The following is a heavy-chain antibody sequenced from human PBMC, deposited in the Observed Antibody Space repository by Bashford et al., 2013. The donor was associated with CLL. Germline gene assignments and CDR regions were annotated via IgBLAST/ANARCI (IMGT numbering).Heavy chain of an antibody. D-gene: IGHD4-17*01. V-gene: IGHV4-34*01. CDR2: SIMMEAP. CDR3: ARVPYGDPGFATQGWLDP. J-gene: IGHJ5*02. CDR1: GGVLQWLL. Sequence: SETLSLTCAVYGGVLQWLLLELDPPAPTERGRGVDWGKSIMMEAPTTTRPSRVEFTISVDTSKNQFSLNLSSVTAADTAVYYCARVPYGDPGFATQGWLDPWGQGTLVTVS.